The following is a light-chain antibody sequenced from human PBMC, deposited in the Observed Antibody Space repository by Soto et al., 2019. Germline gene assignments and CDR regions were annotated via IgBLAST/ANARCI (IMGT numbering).Light chain of an antibody. J-gene: IGKJ5*01. CDR2: GAS. CDR3: QQRNSWPIT. Sequence: EIVMTQSPATLSVSPGERATLSCRASQSVSSNLAWYQHKPGQAPRLLIYGASNRATGIPARFTGSGSGTDFTLTISRLEPEDFAVYYCQQRNSWPITFGQGTRLEI. V-gene: IGKV3-11*01. CDR1: QSVSSN.